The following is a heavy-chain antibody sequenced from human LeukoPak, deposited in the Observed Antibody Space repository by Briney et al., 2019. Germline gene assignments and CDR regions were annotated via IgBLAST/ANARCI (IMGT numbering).Heavy chain of an antibody. CDR2: ISSSSIYI. V-gene: IGHV3-21*01. Sequence: GGSLRLSCAASGFTFSSYSMNWVRQAPGKGLEWVSSISSSSIYIYYADSVKGRFTISRDNAKNSLYLQMNSLRAEDTAVYYCARGADNYGYIFDYWGQGTLVTVSS. D-gene: IGHD5-18*01. J-gene: IGHJ4*02. CDR1: GFTFSSYS. CDR3: ARGADNYGYIFDY.